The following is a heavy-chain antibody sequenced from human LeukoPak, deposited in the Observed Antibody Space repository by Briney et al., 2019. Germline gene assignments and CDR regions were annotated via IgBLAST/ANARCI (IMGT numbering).Heavy chain of an antibody. V-gene: IGHV1-18*01. Sequence: ASVKVSCKASGYTFTSYGISWVRQAPGQGLEWMGWISAYNANTYYAQKLQGRVTMTTDTSTSTAYMELRSLRSDDTAVYYCAREPHRGGYYDSSGYDYWGQGTLVTVSS. D-gene: IGHD3-22*01. J-gene: IGHJ4*02. CDR3: AREPHRGGYYDSSGYDY. CDR2: ISAYNANT. CDR1: GYTFTSYG.